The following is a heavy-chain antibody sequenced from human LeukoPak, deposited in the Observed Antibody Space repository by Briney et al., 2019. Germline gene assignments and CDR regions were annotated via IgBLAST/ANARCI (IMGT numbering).Heavy chain of an antibody. J-gene: IGHJ4*02. D-gene: IGHD6-19*01. Sequence: AGGSLRLSCAASGFTFSTYWMSWVRQAPGKGLEWVANIKQDGSEKYYVDSVEGRFTISRDNAKNSLYLQMNSLRAEDTAVYYCARAYNSGWYHFDYWGQGTLVTVSS. CDR3: ARAYNSGWYHFDY. CDR1: GFTFSTYW. CDR2: IKQDGSEK. V-gene: IGHV3-7*04.